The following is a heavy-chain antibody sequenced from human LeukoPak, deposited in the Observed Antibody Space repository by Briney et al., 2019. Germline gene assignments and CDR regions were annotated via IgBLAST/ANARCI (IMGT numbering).Heavy chain of an antibody. D-gene: IGHD3-16*02. Sequence: ASVKVSCKASGYTFTNYGFSWVRQAPGQGLEWMGWISAYNGNTYYAQNLRGRVTMTTDTSTSTAYMELRSLRSDDTAVYYCARGLGSYPEIPLDYWGQGTLVTVSS. CDR1: GYTFTNYG. J-gene: IGHJ4*02. CDR2: ISAYNGNT. CDR3: ARGLGSYPEIPLDY. V-gene: IGHV1-18*01.